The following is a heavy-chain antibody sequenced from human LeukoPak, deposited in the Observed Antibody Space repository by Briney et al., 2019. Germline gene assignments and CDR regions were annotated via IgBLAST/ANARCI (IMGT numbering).Heavy chain of an antibody. Sequence: SETLSLTCDVYGGSFSGYYWSWIRQPPGKGLEWIGEINHSGSTNYNPSLKSRVTISVDTSKNQFSLKLSSVTAADTAVYYCAITGYSSSYDYWGQGTLVTASS. V-gene: IGHV4-34*01. D-gene: IGHD6-13*01. CDR3: AITGYSSSYDY. J-gene: IGHJ4*02. CDR1: GGSFSGYY. CDR2: INHSGST.